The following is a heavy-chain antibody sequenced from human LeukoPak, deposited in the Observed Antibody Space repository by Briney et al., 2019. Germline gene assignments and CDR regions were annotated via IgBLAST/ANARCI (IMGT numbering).Heavy chain of an antibody. CDR3: AKVQKTGTGRGYSDY. D-gene: IGHD3-10*01. CDR2: IDYSGST. CDR1: GGSISSSSYY. V-gene: IGHV4-39*07. J-gene: IGHJ4*02. Sequence: SETLSLTCTVSGGSISSSSYYWGWIRQPPGKGLEWIGNIDYSGSTFQYPSLKSRVTISTDTFKNQFSLELSSVTAADSAVYYCAKVQKTGTGRGYSDYWGQGTLVTVSS.